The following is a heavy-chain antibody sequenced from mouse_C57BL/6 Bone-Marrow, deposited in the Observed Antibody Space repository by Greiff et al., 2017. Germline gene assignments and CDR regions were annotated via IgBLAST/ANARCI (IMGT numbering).Heavy chain of an antibody. CDR2: ISNGGGST. V-gene: IGHV5-12*01. CDR1: GFTFSDYY. Sequence: EVQLVESGGGLVQPGGSLKLSCAASGFTFSDYYMYWVRQTPEKRLEWVAYISNGGGSTYYPDTVKGRFTISRDNAKNTLYLQMIHLKAEDTAMYYCASGGFAYWGQGTLVTVSA. CDR3: ASGGFAY. J-gene: IGHJ3*01.